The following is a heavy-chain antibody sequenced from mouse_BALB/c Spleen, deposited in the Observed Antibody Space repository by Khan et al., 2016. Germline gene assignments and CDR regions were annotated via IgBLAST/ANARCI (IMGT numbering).Heavy chain of an antibody. J-gene: IGHJ3*01. D-gene: IGHD2-1*01. V-gene: IGHV2-2*02. Sequence: QVQLQQSGPGLVQPSQSLSITCTVSGFSLTSYGVHWVRQSPGKGLEWLGVIWSGGSTDYNAAFISRLSISKDNSKSQVFFKMNSLQANDTAIYYYARRHDYGNYVFAYWGQGTLVTVSA. CDR2: IWSGGST. CDR3: ARRHDYGNYVFAY. CDR1: GFSLTSYG.